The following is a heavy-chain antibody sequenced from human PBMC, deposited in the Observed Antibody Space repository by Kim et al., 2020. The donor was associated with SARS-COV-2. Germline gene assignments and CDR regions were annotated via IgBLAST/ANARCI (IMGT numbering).Heavy chain of an antibody. Sequence: GESLKISCKGSGYSFTSYWISWVRQMPGKGLEWMGRIDPSDSYTNYSPSFQGHVTISADKSISTAYLQWSSLKASDTAMYYCARAIRWQLATDYWGQGTLVTVSS. V-gene: IGHV5-10-1*01. CDR2: IDPSDSYT. CDR3: ARAIRWQLATDY. CDR1: GYSFTSYW. J-gene: IGHJ4*02. D-gene: IGHD2-15*01.